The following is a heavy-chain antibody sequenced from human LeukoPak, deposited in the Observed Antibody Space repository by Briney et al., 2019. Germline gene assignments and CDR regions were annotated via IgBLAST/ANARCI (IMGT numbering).Heavy chain of an antibody. CDR2: IRSKAYGGTT. D-gene: IGHD2-2*01. CDR3: TRASSTMIYYYYYYMDV. CDR1: GFTFGGYA. Sequence: GGSLRLSCTASGFTFGGYAMSWVRQAPGKGLEWVGFIRSKAYGGTTEYAASVKGRFTISRDDSKSIAYLQMNSLKTEDTAVYYCTRASSTMIYYYYYYMDVWGKGTTVTVSS. V-gene: IGHV3-49*04. J-gene: IGHJ6*03.